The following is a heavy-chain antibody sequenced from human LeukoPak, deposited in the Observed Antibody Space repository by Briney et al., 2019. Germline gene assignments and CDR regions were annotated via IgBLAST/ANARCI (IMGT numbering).Heavy chain of an antibody. CDR3: ARGSAGYSYMDV. J-gene: IGHJ6*03. V-gene: IGHV4-31*03. Sequence: SQTLSLTCTVSGDSMSSGGYYWSWIRQHPGKGLEWIGYIYYSGSTYYNPPLKSRVTISVDTSKNQFSLKLSSVTAADTAVYYCARGSAGYSYMDVWGKGTTVTVSS. D-gene: IGHD3-16*02. CDR1: GDSMSSGGYY. CDR2: IYYSGST.